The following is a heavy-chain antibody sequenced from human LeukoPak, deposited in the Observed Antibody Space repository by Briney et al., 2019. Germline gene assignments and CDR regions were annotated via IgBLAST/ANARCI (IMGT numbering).Heavy chain of an antibody. CDR3: ARDPNGDYIGAFDF. D-gene: IGHD4-17*01. V-gene: IGHV3-23*01. CDR1: GFTFTNYA. CDR2: ISGRGT. J-gene: IGHJ3*01. Sequence: GGSLRLSCAASGFTFTNYALIWVRQAPGKGLAWVSAISGRGTVYADAVKGRFTVARDNSKNTLYLQMNSLRAEDTAVYYCARDPNGDYIGAFDFRGQGTMVTVSS.